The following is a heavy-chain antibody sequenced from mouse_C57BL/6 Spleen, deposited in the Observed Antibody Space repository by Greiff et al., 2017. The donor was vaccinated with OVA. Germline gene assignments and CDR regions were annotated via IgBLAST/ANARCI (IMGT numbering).Heavy chain of an antibody. Sequence: QVQLQQPGAELVKPGASVKLSCKASGYTFTSYWMHWVKQRPGQGLEWIGMIHPNSGSTNYNEKFKSKATLTVDKSSSTAYMQLSSLTSEDSAVYYCARCYYYGSPSPYWYFDVWGTGTTVTVSS. CDR1: GYTFTSYW. D-gene: IGHD1-1*01. V-gene: IGHV1-64*01. CDR2: IHPNSGST. CDR3: ARCYYYGSPSPYWYFDV. J-gene: IGHJ1*03.